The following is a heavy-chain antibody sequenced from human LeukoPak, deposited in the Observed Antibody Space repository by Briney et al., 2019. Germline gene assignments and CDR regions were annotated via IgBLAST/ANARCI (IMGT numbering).Heavy chain of an antibody. D-gene: IGHD1-14*01. CDR1: GYTFTSYD. V-gene: IGHV1-69*13. Sequence: SVKVSCKASGYTFTSYDINWVRQAPGQGLEWMGGIIPIFGTANYAQKFQGRVTITADESTSTAYMELSSLRSEDTAVYYCARAGMARINWFDPWGQGTLVTVSS. CDR3: ARAGMARINWFDP. CDR2: IIPIFGTA. J-gene: IGHJ5*02.